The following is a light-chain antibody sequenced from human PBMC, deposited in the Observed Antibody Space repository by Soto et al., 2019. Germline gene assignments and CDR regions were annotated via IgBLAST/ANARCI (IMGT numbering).Light chain of an antibody. J-gene: IGLJ3*02. CDR1: NIGSKN. Sequence: SYELTQPLSVSVALGQTARITCGGNNIGSKNVHWYQQKPGQAPVLVIYRDSNRPSGIPERFSGSNSGNTATLTISRAQAGDEAEYYCQVLDSSTARVFGGGTKVTVL. V-gene: IGLV3-9*01. CDR2: RDS. CDR3: QVLDSSTARV.